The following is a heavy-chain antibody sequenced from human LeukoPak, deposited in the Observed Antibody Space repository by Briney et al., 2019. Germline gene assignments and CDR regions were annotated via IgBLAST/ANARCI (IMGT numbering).Heavy chain of an antibody. CDR2: ISSSSSYI. CDR1: GFTFSSYS. D-gene: IGHD5-12*01. V-gene: IGHV3-21*01. J-gene: IGHJ6*03. Sequence: KAGGSLRLSCAASGFTFSSYSMNWVRQAPGKGLEWVSSISSSSSYIYYADSVKGRFTISRDNAKNSLYLQMNSLRAEDTAVYYCAREGGYDDFRVHYNYYYMDVWGKGTTVTISS. CDR3: AREGGYDDFRVHYNYYYMDV.